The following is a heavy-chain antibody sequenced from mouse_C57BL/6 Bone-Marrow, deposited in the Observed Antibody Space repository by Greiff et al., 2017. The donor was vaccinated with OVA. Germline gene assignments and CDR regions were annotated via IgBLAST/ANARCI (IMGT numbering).Heavy chain of an antibody. Sequence: VHVKQSGTVLARPGASVKMSCKTSGYTFTSYWMHWVKQRPGQGLEWIGAIYPGNSDTSYNQKFKGKAKLTAVTSASTAYMERSSLTNEDSAVYYCTGSTRVTRFAYWGQGTLVTVSA. V-gene: IGHV1-5*01. CDR1: GYTFTSYW. CDR2: IYPGNSDT. D-gene: IGHD2-2*01. CDR3: TGSTRVTRFAY. J-gene: IGHJ3*01.